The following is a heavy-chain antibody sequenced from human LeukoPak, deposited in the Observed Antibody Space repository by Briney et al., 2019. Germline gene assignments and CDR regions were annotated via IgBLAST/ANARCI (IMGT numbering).Heavy chain of an antibody. CDR1: GFTFSSYS. Sequence: PGGSLRLSCAASGFTFSSYSMNWVRQAPGKGLEWVSFISSSSSTIYYADSVKGRFTISRDNAKNSLYLQMNSLRAEDTAVYYCARDTPAPGEYFQHWGQGTLVTVSS. D-gene: IGHD2-2*01. V-gene: IGHV3-48*01. CDR2: ISSSSSTI. CDR3: ARDTPAPGEYFQH. J-gene: IGHJ1*01.